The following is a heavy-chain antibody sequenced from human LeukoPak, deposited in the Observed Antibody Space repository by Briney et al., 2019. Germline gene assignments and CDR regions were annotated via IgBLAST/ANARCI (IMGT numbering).Heavy chain of an antibody. J-gene: IGHJ4*02. V-gene: IGHV1-2*06. Sequence: ASVKVSCKASGYTFTGYYMHWVRQAPGQGLEWMGRINPNSGGTNYAQKFQGRVTMTRDTSISTAYMELSRLRSDDTAVYYCAREYHDILTGYCTPGYWGQGTLVTVSS. CDR3: AREYHDILTGYCTPGY. D-gene: IGHD3-9*01. CDR1: GYTFTGYY. CDR2: INPNSGGT.